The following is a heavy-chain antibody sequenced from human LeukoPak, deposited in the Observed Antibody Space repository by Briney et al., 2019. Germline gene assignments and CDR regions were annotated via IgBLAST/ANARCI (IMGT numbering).Heavy chain of an antibody. CDR1: GFTFSSYA. CDR2: ISGSGGST. V-gene: IGHV3-23*01. Sequence: PGGSLSLSCAASGFTFSSYAMSWVRQAPGKGLEWVSAISGSGGSTYYADSVKGRFTISRDNSKNTLYLQMNSLRAEDTAVYYCAKGRVYSYGLFDYWGQGTLVTVSS. J-gene: IGHJ4*02. CDR3: AKGRVYSYGLFDY. D-gene: IGHD5-18*01.